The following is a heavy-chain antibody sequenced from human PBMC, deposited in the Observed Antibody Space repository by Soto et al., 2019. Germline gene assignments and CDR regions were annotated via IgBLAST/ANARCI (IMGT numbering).Heavy chain of an antibody. J-gene: IGHJ4*02. D-gene: IGHD6-6*01. CDR2: IIPIFGTA. CDR1: GGTFSSYA. Sequence: SVKVSCKASGGTFSSYAISWVRQAPGQGPEWMGGIIPIFGTANYAQKFQGRVTITADESTSTAYMELSSLRSEYTAVYYCATSSSIAAPTDYWGQGTLVTVS. V-gene: IGHV1-69*13. CDR3: ATSSSIAAPTDY.